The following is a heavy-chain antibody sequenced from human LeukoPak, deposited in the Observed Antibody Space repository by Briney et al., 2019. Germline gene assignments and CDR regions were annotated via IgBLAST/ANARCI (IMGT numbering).Heavy chain of an antibody. V-gene: IGHV4-34*01. Sequence: SETLSLTCTVSGGSISSYYWSWIRQPPGKGLEWIGEINHSGSTNYNPSLKSRVTISVDTSKNQFSLKLSSVTAADTAVYYCARGQGEWLDYYYYMDVWGKGTTVTVSS. CDR3: ARGQGEWLDYYYYMDV. CDR2: INHSGST. D-gene: IGHD3-16*01. CDR1: GGSISSYY. J-gene: IGHJ6*03.